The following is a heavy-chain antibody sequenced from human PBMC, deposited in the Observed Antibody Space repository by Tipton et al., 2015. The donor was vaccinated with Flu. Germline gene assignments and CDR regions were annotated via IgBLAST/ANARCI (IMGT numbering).Heavy chain of an antibody. D-gene: IGHD4-17*01. Sequence: QLVQSGGGLVKPGGSLRLSCAASGFTFSSYSMNWVRQAPGKGLEWVSSISSSSSYIYYAESVKGRFTISRDNAKNSLYLQMNSLRAEDTAVYYCARGRRYGDYIFDYWGRGTLVTVSS. V-gene: IGHV3-21*01. CDR1: GFTFSSYS. CDR2: ISSSSSYI. J-gene: IGHJ4*02. CDR3: ARGRRYGDYIFDY.